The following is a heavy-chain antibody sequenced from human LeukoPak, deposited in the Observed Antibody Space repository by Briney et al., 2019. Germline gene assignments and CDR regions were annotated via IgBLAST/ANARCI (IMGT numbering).Heavy chain of an antibody. CDR2: ISSSGSTI. J-gene: IGHJ6*02. D-gene: IGHD2-15*01. CDR3: ARDPVVVAARSPYYYYYGMDV. Sequence: GGSLRLSCAASGFTFSSYAMSWIRQAPGKGLEWVSYISSSGSTIYYADSVKGRFTISRDNAKNSLYLQMNSLRAEDTAVYYCARDPVVVAARSPYYYYYGMDVWGQGTTVTVSS. CDR1: GFTFSSYA. V-gene: IGHV3-11*01.